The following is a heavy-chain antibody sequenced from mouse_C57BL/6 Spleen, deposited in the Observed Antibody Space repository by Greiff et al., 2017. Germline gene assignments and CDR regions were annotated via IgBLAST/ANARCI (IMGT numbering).Heavy chain of an antibody. CDR1: GYTFTDYY. J-gene: IGHJ3*01. CDR3: ARWDDYDALAY. D-gene: IGHD2-4*01. CDR2: INPNNGGT. V-gene: IGHV1-26*01. Sequence: VQLQQSGPELVKPGASVKISCKASGYTFTDYYMNWVKQSHGKSLEWIGDINPNNGGTSYNQKFKGKATLTVDKSSSTAYMELRSLTSEDSAVYYCARWDDYDALAYWGQGTLVTVSA.